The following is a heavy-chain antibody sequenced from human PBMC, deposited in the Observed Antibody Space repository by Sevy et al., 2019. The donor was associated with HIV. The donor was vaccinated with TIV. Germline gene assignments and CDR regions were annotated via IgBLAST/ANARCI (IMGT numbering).Heavy chain of an antibody. CDR1: GGSISSGGYY. CDR3: ERGIVVVTAFFDY. CDR2: IYYSGST. D-gene: IGHD2-21*02. V-gene: IGHV4-31*03. J-gene: IGHJ4*02. Sequence: SETLSLTCTVSGGSISSGGYYWSWIRQHPGKGLEWIGYIYYSGSTYYNPSLKSRVTISVDTSKNQFSLKLSYVTAADTAVYYCERGIVVVTAFFDYWGQGTLVTVSS.